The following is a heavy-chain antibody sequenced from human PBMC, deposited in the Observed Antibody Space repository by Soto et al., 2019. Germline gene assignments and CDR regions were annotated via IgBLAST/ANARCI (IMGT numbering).Heavy chain of an antibody. J-gene: IGHJ3*02. D-gene: IGHD3-10*01. Sequence: QLVESGGGVVQPGRSLRLSCAASGFTFSRDAMHWVRQAPGKGLEWVAFIWNDGSNEYYADSVKGRAIISRDNSENTVYLQMNSLRGEETAVYFCVRDAAESGYAFEIWGQGKMVTVSS. CDR1: GFTFSRDA. V-gene: IGHV3-33*01. CDR2: IWNDGSNE. CDR3: VRDAAESGYAFEI.